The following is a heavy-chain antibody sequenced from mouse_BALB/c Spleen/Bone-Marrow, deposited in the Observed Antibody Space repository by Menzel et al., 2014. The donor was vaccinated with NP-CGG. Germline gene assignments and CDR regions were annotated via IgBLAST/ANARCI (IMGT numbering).Heavy chain of an antibody. CDR3: ARFPYYGSRSFDY. D-gene: IGHD1-1*01. CDR1: GYSITSDYV. Sequence: EVQRVESGPGLVKPSQSLSLTCTVTGYSITSDYVWNWIRQFPGNKLEWMGYISYSGSTSYNPSPKSRISITRDTSKSQFFLQLNSVTTEDTATYYCARFPYYGSRSFDYWGQGTTLTVSS. CDR2: ISYSGST. V-gene: IGHV3-2*02. J-gene: IGHJ2*01.